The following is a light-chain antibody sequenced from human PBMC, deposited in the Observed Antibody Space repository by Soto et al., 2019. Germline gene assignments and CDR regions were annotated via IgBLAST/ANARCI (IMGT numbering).Light chain of an antibody. CDR3: SAFTSSMTNV. J-gene: IGLJ1*01. V-gene: IGLV2-14*01. CDR1: SSDVGGYNS. CDR2: DVT. Sequence: QSVLTQPASVSGSPGQSITIYCTGTSSDVGGYNSVSWYQQHPGKAPKLILYDVTDRPSGVSYRFSGSKSGNTASLTISGLQAADEADYFCSAFTSSMTNVFGSGTKLTVL.